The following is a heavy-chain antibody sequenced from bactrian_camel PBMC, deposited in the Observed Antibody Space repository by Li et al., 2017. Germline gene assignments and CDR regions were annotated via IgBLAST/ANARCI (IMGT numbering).Heavy chain of an antibody. CDR2: IYNTGST. CDR1: DDSIGSIS. J-gene: IGHJ4*01. Sequence: HVQLVESGGGSVQAGGSLRLSCVTNDDSIGSISVAWFRQAPGKEREGVAAIYNTGSTDYADSVKGRFTISRDNAKNTVYLQMNSLKSEDTALYYCATGVNRGSQRFNYWGQGTQVTVS. V-gene: IGHV3S53*01. D-gene: IGHD2*01. CDR3: ATGVNRGSQRFNY.